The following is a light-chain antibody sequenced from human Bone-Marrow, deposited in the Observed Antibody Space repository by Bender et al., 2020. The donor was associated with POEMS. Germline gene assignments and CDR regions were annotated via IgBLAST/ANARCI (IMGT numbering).Light chain of an antibody. V-gene: IGLV1-47*01. Sequence: QSALTQPASVSGSPGQSITISCTGTRSDIGTSHHVSWYQQEPGKAPKLLIYKNNQRPSGVPDRFSGSKSGTSASLAISGLRSEDEADYHCATWDDSLSGAVFGGGTKLTVL. CDR1: RSDIGTSHH. J-gene: IGLJ3*02. CDR3: ATWDDSLSGAV. CDR2: KNN.